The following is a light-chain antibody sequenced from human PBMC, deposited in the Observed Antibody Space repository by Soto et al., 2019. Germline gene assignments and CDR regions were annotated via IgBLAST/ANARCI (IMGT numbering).Light chain of an antibody. CDR3: QQYETFSGT. J-gene: IGKJ1*01. CDR2: DAS. CDR1: QSVSSRS. V-gene: IGKV3-20*01. Sequence: EIVLTQSPGTLSLSPGERATLSCRASQSVSSRSLAWYQQKPGQAPRLLISDASNRAADIPDRFSGSGSGTDFTLTINRLEPEDFAVYYCQQYETFSGTFGPGTKVEI.